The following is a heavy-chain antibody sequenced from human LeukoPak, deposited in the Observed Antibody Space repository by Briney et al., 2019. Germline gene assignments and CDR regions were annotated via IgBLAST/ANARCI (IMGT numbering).Heavy chain of an antibody. V-gene: IGHV3-48*01. D-gene: IGHD4-17*01. J-gene: IGHJ4*02. Sequence: PGGSLRLSRAASGFTFSSYSMNWVRQAPGKGLEWVSYISSSSSTIYYADSVKGRFTISRDNAKNSLYLQMNSLRAEDTAVYYCARIRYGDYFDYWGQGTLVTVSS. CDR2: ISSSSSTI. CDR1: GFTFSSYS. CDR3: ARIRYGDYFDY.